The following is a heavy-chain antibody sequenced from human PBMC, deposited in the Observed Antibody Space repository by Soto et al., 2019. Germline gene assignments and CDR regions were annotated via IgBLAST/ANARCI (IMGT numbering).Heavy chain of an antibody. CDR2: IYSGGST. V-gene: IGHV3-53*01. D-gene: IGHD4-17*01. CDR1: GFTVSSNY. Sequence: EVQLVESGGGLIQPGGSLRLSCAASGFTVSSNYMSWVRQAPGKGLEWGSVIYSGGSTYYADSVKGRFTISRDNSKNTLYLHMNSLRAEDTAVYYCARAYGSDAFDIWGQGTMVTVSS. CDR3: ARAYGSDAFDI. J-gene: IGHJ3*02.